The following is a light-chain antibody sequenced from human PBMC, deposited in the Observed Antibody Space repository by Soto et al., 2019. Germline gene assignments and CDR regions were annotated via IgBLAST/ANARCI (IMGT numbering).Light chain of an antibody. J-gene: IGKJ1*01. Sequence: EIVLTQSPGTLSLSPAQRATLSCRASQSVSSSYLAWYQQKPGQAPRLLIYGASSRATGIPDRFSGSGSGTDFTLTISRLEPEDFAVYYCQQYGSSPTWTFGQGTKV. V-gene: IGKV3-20*01. CDR3: QQYGSSPTWT. CDR2: GAS. CDR1: QSVSSSY.